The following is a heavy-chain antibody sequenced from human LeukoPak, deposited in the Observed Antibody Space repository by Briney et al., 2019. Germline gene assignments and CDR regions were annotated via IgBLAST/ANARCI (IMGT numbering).Heavy chain of an antibody. CDR2: IYTSGST. CDR3: ASSSSSYYYGSGSSRGGIDY. J-gene: IGHJ4*02. Sequence: PSETLSLTCTVSGGSISTSSYYWGWVRQPPGKGLEWIGRIYTSGSTNYNPSLKSRVTMSVDTSKNQFSLKLSSVTAADTAVYYCASSSSSYYYGSGSSRGGIDYWGQGTPVTVSS. V-gene: IGHV4-39*07. D-gene: IGHD3-10*01. CDR1: GGSISTSSYY.